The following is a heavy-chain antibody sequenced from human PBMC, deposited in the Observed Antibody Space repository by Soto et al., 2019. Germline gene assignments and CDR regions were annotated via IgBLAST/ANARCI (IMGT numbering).Heavy chain of an antibody. V-gene: IGHV3-74*01. CDR3: ARGIPGHYAFDV. J-gene: IGHJ3*01. Sequence: EGHLLESGGGFAQPGGALRLSCAASGFIFNNYWMHWVRQAPGKGLVWVARIKGDESTTNYADCVKGRFTTSRDNARYTLFLQMNSLGVEDTAVYYCARGIPGHYAFDVWGQGTMVTVSS. D-gene: IGHD1-20*01. CDR2: IKGDESTT. CDR1: GFIFNNYW.